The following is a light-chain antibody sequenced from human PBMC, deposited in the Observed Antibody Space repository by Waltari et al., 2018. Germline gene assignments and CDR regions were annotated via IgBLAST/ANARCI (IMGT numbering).Light chain of an antibody. J-gene: IGLJ3*02. Sequence: SSELTQDPAVSVALGQTVRITCQGDSLRSYYASWYQQKPGQAPVLFIYGKNNRPSGIPDRFPGSSSGNTASLTITGAQAEDEADYYCNSRDSSGNHLAVFGGGTKLTVL. CDR2: GKN. V-gene: IGLV3-19*01. CDR1: SLRSYY. CDR3: NSRDSSGNHLAV.